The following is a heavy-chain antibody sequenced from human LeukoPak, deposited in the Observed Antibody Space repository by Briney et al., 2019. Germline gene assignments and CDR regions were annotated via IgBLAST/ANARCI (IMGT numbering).Heavy chain of an antibody. V-gene: IGHV4-59*08. J-gene: IGHJ4*02. CDR3: ARHAGPYYDFWSGYPYYFDY. CDR2: IYYSGST. D-gene: IGHD3-3*01. CDR1: GFTFSSYW. Sequence: PGGSLRLSCAASGFTFSSYWMSWVRQAPGKGLEWIGYIYYSGSTNYNPSLKSRVTISVDTSKNQFSLKLSSVTAADTAVYYCARHAGPYYDFWSGYPYYFDYWGQGTLVTVSS.